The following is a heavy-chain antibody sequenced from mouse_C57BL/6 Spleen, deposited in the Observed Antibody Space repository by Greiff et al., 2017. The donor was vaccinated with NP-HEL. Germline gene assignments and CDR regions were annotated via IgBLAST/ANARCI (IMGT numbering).Heavy chain of an antibody. CDR2: INPGSGGT. Sequence: VQLQQSGAELVRPGTSVKVSCKASGYAFTNYLIEWVKQRPGQGLEWIGVINPGSGGTNYNEKFKGKATLTADKSSSTAYMQLSSLTSEDSAVFFCARYHRNSWVAYWGQGTLVTVSA. D-gene: IGHD2-14*01. CDR3: ARYHRNSWVAY. V-gene: IGHV1-54*01. J-gene: IGHJ3*01. CDR1: GYAFTNYL.